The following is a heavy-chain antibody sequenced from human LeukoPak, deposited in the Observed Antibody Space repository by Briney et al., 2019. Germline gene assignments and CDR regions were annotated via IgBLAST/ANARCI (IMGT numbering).Heavy chain of an antibody. V-gene: IGHV3-7*03. D-gene: IGHD6-19*01. CDR3: ARVRGYSSGWYGAFDI. CDR2: IKQDGSEK. Sequence: GGSLRLSCAASGFTFSSYSMNWVRQAPGKGLEWVANIKQDGSEKDYEDSVKGRFTISRDNAKNSLYLQMNSLRAEDTALYYCARVRGYSSGWYGAFDIWGQGTMVTVSS. J-gene: IGHJ3*02. CDR1: GFTFSSYS.